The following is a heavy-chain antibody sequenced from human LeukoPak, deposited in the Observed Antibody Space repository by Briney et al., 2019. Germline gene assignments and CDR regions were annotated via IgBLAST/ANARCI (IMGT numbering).Heavy chain of an antibody. CDR3: AREGEYYSESGNLVDASDV. Sequence: ASVKVSCKASGYTFTSYYMHWVRQAPGQGLEWMGGIAPISGTPMYAQRFQGRVTITADTSTYTAYLEMSSLTSEDTAVYYCAREGEYYSESGNLVDASDVWGQGTMVTVSS. CDR1: GYTFTSYY. J-gene: IGHJ3*01. CDR2: IAPISGTP. V-gene: IGHV1-46*01. D-gene: IGHD3-10*01.